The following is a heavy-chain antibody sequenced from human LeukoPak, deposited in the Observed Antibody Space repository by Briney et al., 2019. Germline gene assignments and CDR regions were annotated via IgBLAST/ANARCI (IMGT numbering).Heavy chain of an antibody. J-gene: IGHJ4*02. D-gene: IGHD5-18*01. Sequence: PSDTLSLTCTVSGDSVTGYYWTWVRQPPGKGLEWIGYVYHTGTSNYNPSVRSRITMSVDTSKNQYSMNLTSVTAADTAVYYCARALDTWSALDYWGLGTLVSVSS. CDR2: VYHTGTS. CDR3: ARALDTWSALDY. CDR1: GDSVTGYY. V-gene: IGHV4-59*02.